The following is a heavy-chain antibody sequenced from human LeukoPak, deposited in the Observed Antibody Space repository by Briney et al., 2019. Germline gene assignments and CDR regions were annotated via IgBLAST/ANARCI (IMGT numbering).Heavy chain of an antibody. CDR2: MSPNSGDT. CDR3: VRTPPNWGFDY. D-gene: IGHD7-27*01. CDR1: GGTFSSYA. J-gene: IGHJ4*02. V-gene: IGHV1-8*02. Sequence: ASVKVSCTASGGTFSSYAISWVRQATGQGLEWMEWMSPNSGDTGYAQKFQGRVTMTSDSSISTAYMELSSLRSEDTAIYYCVRTPPNWGFDYWGQGTLVTVSS.